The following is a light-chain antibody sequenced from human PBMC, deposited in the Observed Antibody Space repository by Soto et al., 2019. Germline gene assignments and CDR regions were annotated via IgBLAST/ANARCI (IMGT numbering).Light chain of an antibody. J-gene: IGKJ1*01. CDR3: QQYHSYWT. CDR1: QNXXXX. Sequence: DFQMTQSPSTLSASVGDRVTITCRASQNXXXXSAWFQQKPGKAPKLLIYDASSLESGVPQRFSGSGSGTEFTLTISSLQTDDFSTYYCQQYHSYWTFGQGTKVE. V-gene: IGKV1-5*01. CDR2: DAS.